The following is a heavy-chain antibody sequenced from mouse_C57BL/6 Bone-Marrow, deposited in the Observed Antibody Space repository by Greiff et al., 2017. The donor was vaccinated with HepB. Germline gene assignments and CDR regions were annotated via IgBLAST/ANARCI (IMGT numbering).Heavy chain of an antibody. CDR2: IDPSDSYT. V-gene: IGHV1-69*01. D-gene: IGHD4-1*01. CDR1: GYTFTSYW. Sequence: VQLQQSGAELVMPGASVKLSCKASGYTFTSYWMHWVKQRPGQGLEWIGEIDPSDSYTNYNQKFKGKSTLTVDKSSSTAYMQLSSLTSEDAAVYYCAIWDSWFAYWGQGTLVTVSA. J-gene: IGHJ3*01. CDR3: AIWDSWFAY.